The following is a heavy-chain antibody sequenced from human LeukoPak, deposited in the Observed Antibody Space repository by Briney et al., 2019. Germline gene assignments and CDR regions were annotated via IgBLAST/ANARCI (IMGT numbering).Heavy chain of an antibody. Sequence: LQTLSLTCTVSGGSISSGGYYWSWIRQHPGKGLEWIGYIYYSGSTYYNPSLKSRVTISVDTSKNQFSLKLSSVTAADTAVYYCARVRLVRGVIIPDAFDIWGQGTMVTVSS. J-gene: IGHJ3*02. CDR3: ARVRLVRGVIIPDAFDI. D-gene: IGHD3-10*01. V-gene: IGHV4-31*03. CDR2: IYYSGST. CDR1: GGSISSGGYY.